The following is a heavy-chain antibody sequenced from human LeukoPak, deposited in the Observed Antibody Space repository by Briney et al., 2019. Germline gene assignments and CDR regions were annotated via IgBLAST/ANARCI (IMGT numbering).Heavy chain of an antibody. CDR3: ARGPTRYYFDY. Sequence: SVTLSLTCTVSGGSISSYYWSWIRQPPGKGLEWIGYIYYSGSTNYNPSLKSRVTISVDTSKNQFSLKLSSVTAADTAVYYCARGPTRYYFDYWGQGTLVTVSS. CDR1: GGSISSYY. CDR2: IYYSGST. J-gene: IGHJ4*02. V-gene: IGHV4-59*01.